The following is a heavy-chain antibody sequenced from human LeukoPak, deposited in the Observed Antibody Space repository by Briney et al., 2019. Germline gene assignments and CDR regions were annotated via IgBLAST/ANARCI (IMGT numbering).Heavy chain of an antibody. Sequence: GGSLRLSCAASGFTFNTYWMSWVRQAPGKGLKWVANINPDGSEKSYVGSVKGRLTISRDNAKNSLFLHVNSLRAADTAVYYCARGTGIYYIYWGQGTLVTVSS. CDR3: ARGTGIYYIY. D-gene: IGHD1-26*01. CDR1: GFTFNTYW. CDR2: INPDGSEK. J-gene: IGHJ4*02. V-gene: IGHV3-7*01.